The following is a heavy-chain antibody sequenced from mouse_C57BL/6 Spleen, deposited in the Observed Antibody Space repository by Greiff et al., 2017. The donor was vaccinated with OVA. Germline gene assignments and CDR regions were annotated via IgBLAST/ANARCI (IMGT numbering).Heavy chain of an antibody. CDR3: TTGDAMDY. CDR2: IDPENGDT. Sequence: VQLKESGAELVRPWASVKLSCTASGFNIKDDYMHWVKQRPEQGLEWIGWIDPENGDTEYASKFQGKATITADTSSNTAYLQLSSLTSEDTAVYYCTTGDAMDYWGQGTSVTVSS. CDR1: GFNIKDDY. J-gene: IGHJ4*01. V-gene: IGHV14-4*01.